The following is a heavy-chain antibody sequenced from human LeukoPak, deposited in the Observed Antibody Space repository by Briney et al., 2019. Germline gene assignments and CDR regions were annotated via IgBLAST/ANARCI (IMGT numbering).Heavy chain of an antibody. D-gene: IGHD4-11*01. J-gene: IGHJ6*02. V-gene: IGHV3-23*01. CDR3: AKTVPAVYYYYGMDV. Sequence: GGSLRLPCAASGFTFSSYAMSWVRQAPGKGLEWVSAISGNGGSTYYADSVKGRFTISRDNSKNTLYLQMNSLGAADTAVYYCAKTVPAVYYYYGMDVWGQGTTVTVSS. CDR1: GFTFSSYA. CDR2: ISGNGGST.